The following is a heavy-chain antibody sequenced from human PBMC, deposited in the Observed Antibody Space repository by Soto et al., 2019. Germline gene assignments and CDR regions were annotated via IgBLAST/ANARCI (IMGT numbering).Heavy chain of an antibody. J-gene: IGHJ6*02. CDR3: STGSYCTNGVCFYDYHAMDV. CDR1: GFTFSHAW. V-gene: IGHV3-15*01. D-gene: IGHD2-8*01. Sequence: GGSLRLSCAASGFTFSHAWMTWVRQAPGKGLEWVGRVKSKTDGGTTDYAAPVKGRFTISRDDSKNTLYLQMNSLKTEDTAVYYCSTGSYCTNGVCFYDYHAMDVWGQGTTVTVS. CDR2: VKSKTDGGTT.